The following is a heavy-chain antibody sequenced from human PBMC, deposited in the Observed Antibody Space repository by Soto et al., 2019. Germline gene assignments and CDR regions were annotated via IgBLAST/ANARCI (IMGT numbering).Heavy chain of an antibody. J-gene: IGHJ4*02. CDR1: CCSIISYY. CDR3: ASTTYYYDSSCYYYVDY. CDR2: IYTSGST. V-gene: IGHV4-4*07. Sequence: GTLSLTCTVSCCSIISYYWSWIRQPAGKGLEWIGRIYTSGSTNYNPSLKSRVTMSVDASKNQFSLKLSSVTAADTAVYYCASTTYYYDSSCYYYVDYWGQGTLVTVSS. D-gene: IGHD3-22*01.